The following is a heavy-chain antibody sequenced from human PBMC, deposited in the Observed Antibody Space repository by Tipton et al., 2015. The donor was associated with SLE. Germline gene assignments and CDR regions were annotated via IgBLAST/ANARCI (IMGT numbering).Heavy chain of an antibody. V-gene: IGHV4-31*03. CDR2: ISYNGRT. CDR1: RGSISSGYYS. CDR3: AIRGMGNSGSYYEPDPFGY. D-gene: IGHD3-10*01. J-gene: IGHJ4*02. Sequence: TLSLTCTVSRGSISSGYYSWNWIRQHPGKGLEWIGYISYNGRTHYNPSLKSRLTISVDTSKNQFSLNLTSMTAADTAVYYCAIRGMGNSGSYYEPDPFGYWGQGILVTVSS.